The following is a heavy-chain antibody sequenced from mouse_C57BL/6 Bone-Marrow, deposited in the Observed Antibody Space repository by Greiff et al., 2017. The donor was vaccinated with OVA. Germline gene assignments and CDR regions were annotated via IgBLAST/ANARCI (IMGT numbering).Heavy chain of an antibody. CDR2: IHPDSGST. Sequence: QVQLKQPGAELVKPGASVKLSCKASGYTFTSYWMHWVKQRPGQGLEWIGMIHPDSGSTNYNEKFKSKATLTVDKSSSTAYMQLSSLTSEDSSVYYCARCAYGSSSFDYWGQGTTLTVSS. J-gene: IGHJ2*01. D-gene: IGHD1-1*01. CDR3: ARCAYGSSSFDY. CDR1: GYTFTSYW. V-gene: IGHV1-64*01.